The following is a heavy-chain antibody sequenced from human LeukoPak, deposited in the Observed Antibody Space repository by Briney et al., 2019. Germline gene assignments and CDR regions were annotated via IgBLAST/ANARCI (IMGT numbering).Heavy chain of an antibody. CDR2: IYTSGST. CDR1: GGSISSGSYY. Sequence: SETLSLTCTVSGGSISSGSYYWSWIRQPAGKGLEWIGRIYTSGSTTYNPSLKSRVTISVDTSKTQFSLKLSSVTAADTAVYYCARALYDYVWGSQVYFDYWGQGTLVTVSS. D-gene: IGHD3-16*01. CDR3: ARALYDYVWGSQVYFDY. J-gene: IGHJ4*02. V-gene: IGHV4-61*02.